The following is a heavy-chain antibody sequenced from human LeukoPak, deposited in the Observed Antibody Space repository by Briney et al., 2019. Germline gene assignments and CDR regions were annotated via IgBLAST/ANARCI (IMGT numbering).Heavy chain of an antibody. J-gene: IGHJ2*01. D-gene: IGHD3-10*01. CDR3: ARGNPKRLITMVRGANWYFDL. V-gene: IGHV3-21*01. Sequence: GGSLRLSCAASGFTFSSYSMNWVRQAPGKGLEWVSSISSSSSYIYYADSVKGRFTISRDNAKNPLYLQMNSLRAEDTAVYYCARGNPKRLITMVRGANWYFDLWGRGTLVTVSS. CDR2: ISSSSSYI. CDR1: GFTFSSYS.